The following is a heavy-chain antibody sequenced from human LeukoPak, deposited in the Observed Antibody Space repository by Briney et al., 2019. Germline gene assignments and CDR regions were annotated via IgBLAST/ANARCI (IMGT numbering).Heavy chain of an antibody. CDR2: INPSGGST. D-gene: IGHD3-16*01. V-gene: IGHV1-46*01. J-gene: IGHJ4*02. CDR3: ARASHSLSYYDYVWGSPFDY. CDR1: GYTFTSYY. Sequence: ASVKVSCKASGYTFTSYYMHWVRQAPGQGLEWMGIINPSGGSTSYAQKFQGRVTMTRDTSTSTVYMELSGLRSEDTAVYYCARASHSLSYYDYVWGSPFDYWGQGTLVTVSS.